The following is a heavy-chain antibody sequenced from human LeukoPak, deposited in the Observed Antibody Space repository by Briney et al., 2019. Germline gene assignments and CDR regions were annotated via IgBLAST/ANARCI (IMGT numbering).Heavy chain of an antibody. CDR3: AAGNYYDSSGYYPYAFDI. J-gene: IGHJ3*02. D-gene: IGHD3-22*01. CDR2: IVAGSGNT. V-gene: IGHV1-58*01. Sequence: SVKVSCEASGFIFSRSAVQWVRQARGQRLEWIGWIVAGSGNTNYAQKFQERVTMTRDMSTGTAYMELSSLRSEDTAVYYCAAGNYYDSSGYYPYAFDIWGQGTMVTVSS. CDR1: GFIFSRSA.